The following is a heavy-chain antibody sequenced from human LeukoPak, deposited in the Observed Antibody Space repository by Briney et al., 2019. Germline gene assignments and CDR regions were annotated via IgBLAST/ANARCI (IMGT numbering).Heavy chain of an antibody. CDR1: GFTFSSYS. D-gene: IGHD6-19*01. Sequence: GGSLRLSCAASGFTFSSYSMNWVRQAPGKGLEWVSSISSSSSYIYYADSVKGRFTISRDNAKNSLYLQMNSLRAEDTAVYYCARDSEYSSGWFGPWGQGTLVTVSS. J-gene: IGHJ5*02. V-gene: IGHV3-21*01. CDR3: ARDSEYSSGWFGP. CDR2: ISSSSSYI.